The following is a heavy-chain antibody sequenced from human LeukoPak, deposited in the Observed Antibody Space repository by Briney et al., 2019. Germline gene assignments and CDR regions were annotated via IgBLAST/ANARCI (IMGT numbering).Heavy chain of an antibody. CDR2: INQDGSEE. CDR3: AVRYSSSWYDWFDP. J-gene: IGHJ5*02. CDR1: GFTFSNYW. D-gene: IGHD6-13*01. V-gene: IGHV3-7*01. Sequence: GGSLRLSCAASGFTFSNYWMTWVRQAPGKGLEWVAHINQDGSEEHYMDSVKARFTISRDNAKNSLYLQMNSLRAEDTAVYYCAVRYSSSWYDWFDPWGQGTLVTVSS.